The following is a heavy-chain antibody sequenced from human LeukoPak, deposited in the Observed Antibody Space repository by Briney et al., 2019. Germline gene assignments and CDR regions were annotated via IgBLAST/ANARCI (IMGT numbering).Heavy chain of an antibody. Sequence: GGSLRLSCAASGFTFSDYAMSLVRQAPGKGLELVSSIGGSGGSAHYTDSVKGRFTISRDNSKDTLFLQMNSLRAEDTAVYYCAKRLRTGYNYGYPDYWGQGTLVTVSS. CDR2: IGGSGGSA. D-gene: IGHD5-18*01. J-gene: IGHJ4*02. CDR3: AKRLRTGYNYGYPDY. CDR1: GFTFSDYA. V-gene: IGHV3-23*01.